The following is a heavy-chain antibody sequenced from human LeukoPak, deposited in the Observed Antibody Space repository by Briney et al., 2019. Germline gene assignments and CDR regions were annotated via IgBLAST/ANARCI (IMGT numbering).Heavy chain of an antibody. CDR2: IGSSSSHI. V-gene: IGHV3-21*01. CDR1: GFTFSSYS. CDR3: ERVGSGGTREDTLAI. Sequence: GGSLRHSCAASGFTFSSYSMNWVRQTPGKGLQWVSSIGSSSSHIYYADSVKGRFTISRDNAKNSLYLQMNSLRAEDTAVYYCERVGSGGTREDTLAIWGQGTMVTVSS. J-gene: IGHJ3*02. D-gene: IGHD2-15*01.